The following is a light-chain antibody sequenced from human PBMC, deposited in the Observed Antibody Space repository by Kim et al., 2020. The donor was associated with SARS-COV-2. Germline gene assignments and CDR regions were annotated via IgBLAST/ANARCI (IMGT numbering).Light chain of an antibody. Sequence: DIGLTQSPGTLSLSPGERATLSCRASQSVSSNYLAWYQKKPGQAPRLLIYGASNRATGIPDRFSGSQSGTDFTLTISRLEPEDFAVYYCQQYGSSPWTFGQGTKVDIK. CDR3: QQYGSSPWT. V-gene: IGKV3-20*01. CDR2: GAS. J-gene: IGKJ1*01. CDR1: QSVSSNY.